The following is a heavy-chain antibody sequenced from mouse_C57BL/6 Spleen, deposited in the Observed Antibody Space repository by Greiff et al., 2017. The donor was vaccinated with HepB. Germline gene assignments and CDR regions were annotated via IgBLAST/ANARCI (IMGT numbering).Heavy chain of an antibody. CDR2: INPYNGGT. CDR3: AREDDYGVSFPY. V-gene: IGHV1-19*01. J-gene: IGHJ3*01. CDR1: GYTFTDYY. Sequence: EVQLQQSGPVLVKPGASVKMSCKASGYTFTDYYMNWVKQSHGKSLEWIGVINPYNGGTSYNQKFKGKATLTVDKSSSTAYMELNSLTSEDSAVYYCAREDDYGVSFPYWGQGTLVTVSA. D-gene: IGHD2-4*01.